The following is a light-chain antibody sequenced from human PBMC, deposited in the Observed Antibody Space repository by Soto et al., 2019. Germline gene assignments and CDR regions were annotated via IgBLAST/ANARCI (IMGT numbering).Light chain of an antibody. J-gene: IGKJ4*01. CDR1: QRLSNSF. CDR2: GAS. CDR3: QQYATSPLT. V-gene: IGKV3-20*01. Sequence: NVLTRSPSTLPLSPDEKAALSSAVSQRLSNSFLAWYQQKPGQAPRLLISGASSWASGIPDRFSGSGSGTDYTLTIASVEPEDFAVYYCQQYATSPLTFGGGTKVDIK.